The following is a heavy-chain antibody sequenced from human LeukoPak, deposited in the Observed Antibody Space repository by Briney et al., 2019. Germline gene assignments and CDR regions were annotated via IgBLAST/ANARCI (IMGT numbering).Heavy chain of an antibody. CDR3: ARLSAAVHLGAFDL. Sequence: SETLSLTCAVSGVSISPYYWAWIRQPPGKGLEWIGYIHTSGSNNQYPSLKSRVTISVDKSKNHFSLRLTSVTAADTAVYYCARLSAAVHLGAFDLWGQGTVTVSS. CDR1: GVSISPYY. D-gene: IGHD3-3*01. CDR2: IHTSGSN. J-gene: IGHJ3*01. V-gene: IGHV4-4*09.